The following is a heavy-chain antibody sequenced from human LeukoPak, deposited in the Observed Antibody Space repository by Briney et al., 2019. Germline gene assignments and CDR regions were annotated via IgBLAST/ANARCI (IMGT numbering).Heavy chain of an antibody. J-gene: IGHJ6*03. CDR2: INPNSGDP. CDR1: GYTFTDSY. D-gene: IGHD2-8*01. CDR3: ARSARHCNNGVCFTDYYIDL. Sequence: ASVKVSCKTSGYTFTDSYIHWVRQAPGLGLEWMGRINPNSGDPNYPQKFQGRVTMTRDTSISTAYMEMSSLTSDDTAVYYCARSARHCNNGVCFTDYYIDLWGKGTTVIVSS. V-gene: IGHV1-2*06.